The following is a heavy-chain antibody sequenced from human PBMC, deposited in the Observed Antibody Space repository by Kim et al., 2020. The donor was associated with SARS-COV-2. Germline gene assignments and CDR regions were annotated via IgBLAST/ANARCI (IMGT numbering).Heavy chain of an antibody. J-gene: IGHJ4*02. Sequence: ADPVKGRFTLSRDNAKNSLYLQMNSLRAEDTAVYYCARVGSTVAAGSIDYRGQGTLVTVSS. V-gene: IGHV3-11*01. D-gene: IGHD6-13*01. CDR3: ARVGSTVAAGSIDY.